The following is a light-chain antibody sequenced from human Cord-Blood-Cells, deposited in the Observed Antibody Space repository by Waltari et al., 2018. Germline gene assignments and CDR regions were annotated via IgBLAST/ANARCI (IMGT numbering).Light chain of an antibody. CDR2: EVS. J-gene: IGLJ1*01. CDR1: SSAVGGYHY. V-gene: IGLV2-8*01. CDR3: SSYAGSNSYV. Sequence: QSALTQPPSASGSPGQSVTIPCPGTSSAVGGYHYVPWYQQHPGKAPKLMIYEVSKRPSGVPDRFSGSKSGNTASLTVSGLQAEDEADYYCSSYAGSNSYVFGTGTKVTVL.